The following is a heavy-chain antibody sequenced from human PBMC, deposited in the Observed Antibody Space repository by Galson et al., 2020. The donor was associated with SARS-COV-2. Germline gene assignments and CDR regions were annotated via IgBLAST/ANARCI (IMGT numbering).Heavy chain of an antibody. CDR3: ARSSAYSSSSVAFYI. CDR1: GFSLSTSGVG. J-gene: IGHJ3*02. CDR2: IYWDDDK. Sequence: SGPTLVKPTQTLPLTCTFSGFSLSTSGVGVGWIRQPPGKALEWLALIYWDDDKRYSPSLKSRLTITKDTSKNQVVLTLTNMDPVDTATYYCARSSAYSSSSVAFYIWGQGTSVTVSS. D-gene: IGHD6-6*01. V-gene: IGHV2-5*02.